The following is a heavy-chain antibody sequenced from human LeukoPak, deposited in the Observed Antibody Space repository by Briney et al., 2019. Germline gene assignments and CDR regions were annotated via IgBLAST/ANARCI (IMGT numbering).Heavy chain of an antibody. D-gene: IGHD2/OR15-2a*01. V-gene: IGHV3-23*01. J-gene: IGHJ4*02. Sequence: GGSLRLSCAASGFTFNTYDMSWVRQAPGKGLESVSSINGGGGSTFYADSVKGWFTISRDNSKNTLYLQMNSLRAEDTAVYYCANTPTSYYWGQGTLVTVSS. CDR1: GFTFNTYD. CDR3: ANTPTSYY. CDR2: INGGGGST.